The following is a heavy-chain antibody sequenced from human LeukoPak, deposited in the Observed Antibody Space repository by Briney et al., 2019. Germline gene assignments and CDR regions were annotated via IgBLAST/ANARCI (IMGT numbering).Heavy chain of an antibody. CDR3: ARHSGFSGCSGGSCYFGY. J-gene: IGHJ4*02. CDR2: IYYSGST. D-gene: IGHD2-15*01. V-gene: IGHV4-39*01. CDR1: GGSISSSSYY. Sequence: SETLSLTCTVSGGSISSSSYYWGWIRQPPGKGREWIGRIYYSGSTYYNPSLKSRVTISVDTSKNQFSLKLSSVTAADTAVYYCARHSGFSGCSGGSCYFGYWGQGTLVTVSS.